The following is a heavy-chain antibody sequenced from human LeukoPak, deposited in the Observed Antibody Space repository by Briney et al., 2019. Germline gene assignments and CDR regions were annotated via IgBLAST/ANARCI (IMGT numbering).Heavy chain of an antibody. CDR1: GGSISGYF. Sequence: SETLSLTCTVSGGSISGYFWSWIRQPPGKGLEWIGYVYDSSAQYNPSLKSRVTISVETSKNHFSLKLSSVTAPDTAVYYCARVRSGYDYYFDYWGQGTLVTVSS. D-gene: IGHD5-12*01. CDR3: ARVRSGYDYYFDY. CDR2: VYDSSA. V-gene: IGHV4-59*08. J-gene: IGHJ4*02.